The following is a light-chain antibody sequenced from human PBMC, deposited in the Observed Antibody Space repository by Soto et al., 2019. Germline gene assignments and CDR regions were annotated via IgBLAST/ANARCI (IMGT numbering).Light chain of an antibody. CDR3: QQRSNWPLT. V-gene: IGKV3-11*01. Sequence: EIVLTQSPATLSLSPGERATSSCRASQSVRSYLAWYQQKPGQAPRLLIYDASNRATGIPARFSGSGSGTDFSLTISSLEPEDFAVYYCQQRSNWPLTFGGGTKVDI. J-gene: IGKJ4*01. CDR2: DAS. CDR1: QSVRSY.